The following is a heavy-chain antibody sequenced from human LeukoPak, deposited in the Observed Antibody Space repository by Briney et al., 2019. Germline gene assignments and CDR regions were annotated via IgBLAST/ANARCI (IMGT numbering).Heavy chain of an antibody. CDR1: GFTFSVNE. CDR3: ARDQWRFGYNLGFDI. Sequence: GGSLRLFCVASGFTFSVNEMNWVRQAPGKGLEWVSYISGSSSTIYYADSVKGRFTISRDNAKNSLYLQMNSLRDEDTAVYYCARDQWRFGYNLGFDIWGQGTMVTVSS. D-gene: IGHD1-14*01. J-gene: IGHJ3*02. CDR2: ISGSSSTI. V-gene: IGHV3-48*02.